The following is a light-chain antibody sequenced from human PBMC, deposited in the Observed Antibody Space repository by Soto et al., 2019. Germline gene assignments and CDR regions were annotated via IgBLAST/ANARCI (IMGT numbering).Light chain of an antibody. Sequence: DLHLTQSPSFLSVSVGDTATIXXRTSQALSHYLAWDQQKPGKAPDLXXYAASTLQSGVPSRFSGSGSCTDFTLTISCLQSEDFATYYCQQYYSYPMFTFGQGTKVDIK. CDR1: QALSHY. CDR3: QQYYSYPMFT. J-gene: IGKJ2*01. V-gene: IGKV1-9*01. CDR2: AAS.